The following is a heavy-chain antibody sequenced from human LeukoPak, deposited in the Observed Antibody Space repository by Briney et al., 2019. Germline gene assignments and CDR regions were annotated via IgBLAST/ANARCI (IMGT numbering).Heavy chain of an antibody. V-gene: IGHV3-7*01. CDR1: GFTFTNSW. Sequence: PGGSLRLSCVVSGFTFTNSWMTWVRQTPGKGLERVANIKQDGSEKHYVDSVKGRFTISRDNTKNSLYLQMNSLRAEDTAVYYCAREPGIGYAFDIWGQGTMVTVSS. CDR3: AREPGIGYAFDI. CDR2: IKQDGSEK. D-gene: IGHD3-10*01. J-gene: IGHJ3*02.